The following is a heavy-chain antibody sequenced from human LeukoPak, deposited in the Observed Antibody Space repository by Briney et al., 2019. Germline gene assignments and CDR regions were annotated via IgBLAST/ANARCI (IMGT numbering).Heavy chain of an antibody. CDR1: GFTFSSYW. Sequence: GGSLRLACAASGFTFSSYWMTWVRQGPGKGLEWVANIKPDGSLIYYVDSVKGRFTISRDNAKNSLYLQMNSLRAEDTAVYYCAKWELYSGFYYIDYWGQGTLVTVSS. CDR2: IKPDGSLI. V-gene: IGHV3-7*01. CDR3: AKWELYSGFYYIDY. J-gene: IGHJ4*02. D-gene: IGHD1-26*01.